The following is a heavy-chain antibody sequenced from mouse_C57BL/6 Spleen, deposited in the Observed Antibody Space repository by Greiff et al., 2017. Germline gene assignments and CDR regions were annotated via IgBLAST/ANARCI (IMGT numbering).Heavy chain of an antibody. J-gene: IGHJ4*01. CDR1: GYTFTSYW. CDR3: ARDSNYGGDAMDY. V-gene: IGHV1-69*01. Sequence: QVQLQQPGAELVMPGASVKLSCKASGYTFTSYWMHWVKQRPGQGLEWIGEIDPSDSYTNYNQKFKGKSTLTVDKSSSTAYMPLSSLTSEDSAVYYCARDSNYGGDAMDYWGQGTSVTVSS. CDR2: IDPSDSYT. D-gene: IGHD2-5*01.